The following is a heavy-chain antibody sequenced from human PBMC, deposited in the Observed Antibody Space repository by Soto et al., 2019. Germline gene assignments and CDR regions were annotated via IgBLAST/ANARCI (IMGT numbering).Heavy chain of an antibody. CDR3: ARGNTMIVVRYYGMDV. CDR2: IIPIFGTA. Sequence: ASVKVSCKASGGTFSSYAISWVRQAPGQGVEWMGGIIPIFGTANYAQKFQGRVTITADESTSTAHMELSSLRSEDTAVYYFARGNTMIVVRYYGMDVWGQGPTVTVSS. V-gene: IGHV1-69*13. D-gene: IGHD3-22*01. J-gene: IGHJ6*02. CDR1: GGTFSSYA.